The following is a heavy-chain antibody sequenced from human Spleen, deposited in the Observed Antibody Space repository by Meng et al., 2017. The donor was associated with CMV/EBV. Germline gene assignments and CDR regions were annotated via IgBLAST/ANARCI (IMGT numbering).Heavy chain of an antibody. CDR1: GLPFSGSS. V-gene: IGHV3-73*01. CDR3: ARHRVTIFGDYFDY. J-gene: IGHJ4*02. CDR2: IRGKANNYAT. D-gene: IGHD3-3*01. Sequence: SGLPFSGSSIHWVRQASGKGLEWVGRIRGKANNYATSYGASVKGRFTISRDDSKNTAYLQMSSLKTEDTAVYYCARHRVTIFGDYFDYWGQGTLVTVSS.